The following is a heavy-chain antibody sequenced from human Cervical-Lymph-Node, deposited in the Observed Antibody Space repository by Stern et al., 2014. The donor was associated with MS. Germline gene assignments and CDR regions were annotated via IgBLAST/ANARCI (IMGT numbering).Heavy chain of an antibody. CDR3: ARRRSPNHGGYFFDS. J-gene: IGHJ4*02. Sequence: QITLKESGPTLVRPTQTLSLTCTFSGFSLTLTGEAVAWIRQPPGKALEWLALIYWDDDKVYSPSLKNRIALTKDTSKHQVVFTLTNMDPMDTATYYCARRRSPNHGGYFFDSWGQGILVTVSS. CDR1: GFSLTLTGEA. V-gene: IGHV2-5*02. D-gene: IGHD2/OR15-2a*01. CDR2: IYWDDDK.